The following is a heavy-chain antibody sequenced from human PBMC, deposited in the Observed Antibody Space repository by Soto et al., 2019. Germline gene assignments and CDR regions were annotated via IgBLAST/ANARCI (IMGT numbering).Heavy chain of an antibody. CDR3: ASANYDSSRYYYY. CDR2: ISAYNGNT. CDR1: GYTFTSYG. V-gene: IGHV1-18*01. Sequence: QVQLVQSGAEVKKPGASVKVSCKASGYTFTSYGISWVRQAPGQGLEWMGWISAYNGNTNYAQKLQGRVTMTTDTSPSTAYMELMSLSSNDTAVYYCASANYDSSRYYYYWGQGTLVTVSS. D-gene: IGHD3-22*01. J-gene: IGHJ4*02.